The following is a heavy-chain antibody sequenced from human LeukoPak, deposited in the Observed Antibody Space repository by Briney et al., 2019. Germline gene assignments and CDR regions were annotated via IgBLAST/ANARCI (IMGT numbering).Heavy chain of an antibody. Sequence: GGSLRLSCAASGFTFSSYSMNWVRQAPGKELEWVSYTSSSSSTIYYADSVKGRFTISRDNAKNSLYLQMNSLRDEDTAVYYCARDGDCSSTSCYAVYYFDYWGQGTLVTVSS. CDR2: TSSSSSTI. V-gene: IGHV3-48*02. CDR3: ARDGDCSSTSCYAVYYFDY. J-gene: IGHJ4*02. CDR1: GFTFSSYS. D-gene: IGHD2-2*01.